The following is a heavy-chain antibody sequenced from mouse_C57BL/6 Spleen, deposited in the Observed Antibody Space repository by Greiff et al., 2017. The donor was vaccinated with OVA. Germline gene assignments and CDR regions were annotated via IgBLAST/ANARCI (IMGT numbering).Heavy chain of an antibody. CDR1: GFSLTSYG. CDR2: IWSGGST. J-gene: IGHJ3*01. Sequence: VQGVESGPGLVQPSQSLSITCTVSGFSLTSYGVHWVRQSPGKGLEWLGVIWSGGSTDYNAAFISRLSISKDTSTSQVFFKMNSLQPDGTATYYCARYHRSSNFAWFAYWGQGTLVTVSA. D-gene: IGHD2-5*01. V-gene: IGHV2-2*01. CDR3: ARYHRSSNFAWFAY.